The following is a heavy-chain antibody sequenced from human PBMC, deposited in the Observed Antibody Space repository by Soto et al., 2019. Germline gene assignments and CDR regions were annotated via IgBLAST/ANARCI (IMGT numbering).Heavy chain of an antibody. CDR1: GGSISSYY. CDR3: ARASVPAAMNY. CDR2: IYYSGST. D-gene: IGHD2-2*01. Sequence: PSETLSLTCTVSGGSISSYYWSWIRQPPGKGLEWIGYIYYSGSTNYSPSLKSRVTISVDTSKNQFSLKLSSVTAADTAVYYCARASVPAAMNYWGQGTLVTVSS. V-gene: IGHV4-59*01. J-gene: IGHJ4*02.